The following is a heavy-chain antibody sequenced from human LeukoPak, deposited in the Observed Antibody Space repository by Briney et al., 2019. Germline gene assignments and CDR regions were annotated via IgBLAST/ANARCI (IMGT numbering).Heavy chain of an antibody. J-gene: IGHJ4*02. CDR1: GGSISSSGYY. CDR2: INQSGKT. V-gene: IGHV4-39*01. D-gene: IGHD1-1*01. Sequence: PSETLSLTCTVSGGSISSSGYYWDWIRQPPGKGLEWIGSINQSGKTYYGPSLKSRVTISVDTSKTQFSLELRTVTAADTAVYYCARKKLVARGYFDYWGQGALVTVSS. CDR3: ARKKLVARGYFDY.